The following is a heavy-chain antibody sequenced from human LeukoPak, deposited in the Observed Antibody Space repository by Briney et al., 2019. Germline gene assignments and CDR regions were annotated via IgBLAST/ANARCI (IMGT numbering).Heavy chain of an antibody. CDR3: ARRSRSSWLVGSYFDY. J-gene: IGHJ4*02. V-gene: IGHV4-4*02. Sequence: PSGTLSLTCAVSGGSISSSNWWSWVRRPPGKGLEWIGEIYHSGSTNYNPSLKSRVTISVDKSKNQFSLKLSSVTAADTAVYYCARRSRSSWLVGSYFDYWGQGTLVTASS. D-gene: IGHD6-19*01. CDR2: IYHSGST. CDR1: GGSISSSNW.